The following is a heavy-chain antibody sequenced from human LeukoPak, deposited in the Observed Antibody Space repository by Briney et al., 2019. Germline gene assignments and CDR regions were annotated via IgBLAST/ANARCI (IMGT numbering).Heavy chain of an antibody. CDR3: ARGTSTRSDY. D-gene: IGHD6-13*01. V-gene: IGHV3-74*01. Sequence: GGSLRLSCVASGFTFSNFGMHWVRQAPGKGLVWVSCINGDGSVTGYAGSAKGRFTISRDNAKNTLYLQMNSLRAEDTAVYYCARGTSTRSDYWGPGTLVTVSS. CDR2: INGDGSVT. J-gene: IGHJ4*02. CDR1: GFTFSNFG.